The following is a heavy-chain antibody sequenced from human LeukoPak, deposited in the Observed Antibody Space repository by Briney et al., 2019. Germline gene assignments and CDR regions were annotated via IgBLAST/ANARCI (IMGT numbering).Heavy chain of an antibody. D-gene: IGHD3-9*01. CDR1: GGSISSGSYY. CDR2: IYTSGST. CDR3: ARDHYDILTGYSSGYYYYYMDV. Sequence: SETLSLTCTVSGGSISSGSYYWSWIRQPAGKGLEWIGRIYTSGSTNYNPSLKSRVTMSVDTSKNQFSLKLSSVTAADTAVYYCARDHYDILTGYSSGYYYYYMDVWGKGTTVTISS. J-gene: IGHJ6*03. V-gene: IGHV4-61*02.